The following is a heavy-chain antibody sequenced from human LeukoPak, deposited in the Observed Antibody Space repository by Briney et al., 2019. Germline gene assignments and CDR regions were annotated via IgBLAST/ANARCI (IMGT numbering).Heavy chain of an antibody. CDR1: GGSIRSYY. CDR3: ARTGAAAAGISYYYGMDV. D-gene: IGHD6-13*01. J-gene: IGHJ6*02. Sequence: SETLSLTCTVSGGSIRSYYWSWIRQPPGKGLEWIGYIYYSGSTNYNPSLKSRVTISVDTSKNQFSLKLSSVTAADTAVYYCARTGAAAAGISYYYGMDVWGQGTTVTVSS. V-gene: IGHV4-59*08. CDR2: IYYSGST.